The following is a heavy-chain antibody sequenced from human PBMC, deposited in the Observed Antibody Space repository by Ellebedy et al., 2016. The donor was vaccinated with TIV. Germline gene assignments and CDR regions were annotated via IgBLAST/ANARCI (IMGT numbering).Heavy chain of an antibody. CDR3: VTGGGKAFDY. J-gene: IGHJ4*02. CDR2: IKSKTDGGTA. Sequence: GESLKISXAASGFTFNNAWMSWVRQAPGKGLEWVGRIKSKTDGGTADYAAPVKGRFTISRDDSKNTLYLQLNSLKTEDTAVYYCVTGGGKAFDYWGQGTLVTVSS. D-gene: IGHD4-23*01. V-gene: IGHV3-15*01. CDR1: GFTFNNAW.